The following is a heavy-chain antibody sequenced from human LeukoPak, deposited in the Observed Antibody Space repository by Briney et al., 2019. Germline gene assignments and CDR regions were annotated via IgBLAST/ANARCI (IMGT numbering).Heavy chain of an antibody. Sequence: ASVKVSRKASGYTFTSYGISWVRQAPGQGLEWMGWISAYNGNTNYAQKLQGRVTMTTDTSTSTAYMELRSLRSDDTAVYYCARRIAVAGTHDYWGQGTLVTVSS. CDR2: ISAYNGNT. J-gene: IGHJ4*02. V-gene: IGHV1-18*01. D-gene: IGHD6-19*01. CDR3: ARRIAVAGTHDY. CDR1: GYTFTSYG.